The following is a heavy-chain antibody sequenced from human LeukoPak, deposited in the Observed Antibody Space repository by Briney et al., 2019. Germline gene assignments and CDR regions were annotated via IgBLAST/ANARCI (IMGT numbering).Heavy chain of an antibody. CDR2: INPTGGST. CDR3: ARGLSSLDPPDY. CDR1: GYTFTSYY. Sequence: ASVKVSCKASGYTFTSYYMHWVRQAPGQGLEWMGLINPTGGSTGYAQKFQGRVTMTRDTSISTAYMELSRLRSDDTAVYYCARGLSSLDPPDYWGQGTLVTVSS. V-gene: IGHV1-2*06. J-gene: IGHJ4*02.